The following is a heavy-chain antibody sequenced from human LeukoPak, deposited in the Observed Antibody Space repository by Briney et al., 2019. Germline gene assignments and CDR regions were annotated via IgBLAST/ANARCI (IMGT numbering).Heavy chain of an antibody. CDR2: IFYDGSNK. J-gene: IGHJ4*02. CDR3: ARDQALYFSYGDY. V-gene: IGHV3-33*01. CDR1: GFTFSNYG. D-gene: IGHD2/OR15-2a*01. Sequence: GGSLRLSCAASGFTFSNYGMHWVRQAPGKGLEWLAAIFYDGSNKYYADTVKGRFTTSRDNSKNTLYLQVNSLRAEDTAVYYCARDQALYFSYGDYWGQGTLVTVSS.